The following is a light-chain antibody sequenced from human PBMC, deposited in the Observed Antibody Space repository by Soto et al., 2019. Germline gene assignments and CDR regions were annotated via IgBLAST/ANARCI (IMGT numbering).Light chain of an antibody. CDR1: QSISNW. Sequence: DIQMTQSPSTLSASVGDRVTITCRASQSISNWLAWSQQKPGKAPKLLIYKASSLESEVPSRFGGSGSGTEFPLTISSLQPDDFAAYYCQQYNSYSAWTFGQGTKVEIK. J-gene: IGKJ1*01. CDR3: QQYNSYSAWT. CDR2: KAS. V-gene: IGKV1-5*03.